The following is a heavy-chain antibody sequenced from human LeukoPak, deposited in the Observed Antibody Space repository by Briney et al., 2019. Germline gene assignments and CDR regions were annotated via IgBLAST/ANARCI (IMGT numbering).Heavy chain of an antibody. CDR1: GGSVSSGSYY. V-gene: IGHV4-61*01. Sequence: SETLSLTCTVSGGSVSSGSYYWSWIRQPPGKELEWIGYIYYSGSTNYNPSLKSRVTISVDTSKNQFSLKLSSVTAADTAVYYCSRLQFDWLSPGAIDIWGQGTMVTVSS. J-gene: IGHJ3*02. CDR3: SRLQFDWLSPGAIDI. D-gene: IGHD3-9*01. CDR2: IYYSGST.